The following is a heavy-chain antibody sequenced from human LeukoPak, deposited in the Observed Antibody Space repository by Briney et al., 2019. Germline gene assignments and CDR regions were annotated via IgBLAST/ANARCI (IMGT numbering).Heavy chain of an antibody. V-gene: IGHV4-34*01. D-gene: IGHD6-13*01. CDR2: INHSGST. CDR1: GGSFSGYY. Sequence: SETLSLTCAVYGGSFSGYYWSWIRQPPGKGLEWIGEINHSGSTNYNPSLKGRVTISVDTSKNQFSLKLSSVTAADTAVYYCARKGYSSPFDYWGQGTLVTVSS. CDR3: ARKGYSSPFDY. J-gene: IGHJ4*02.